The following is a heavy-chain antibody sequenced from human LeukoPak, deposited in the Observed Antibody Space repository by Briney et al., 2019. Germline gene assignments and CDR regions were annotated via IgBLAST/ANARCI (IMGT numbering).Heavy chain of an antibody. D-gene: IGHD6-19*01. CDR3: AKLASSGWSRPFDY. V-gene: IGHV3-30*18. CDR1: GFTFSSYA. CDR2: MSHDGSNK. J-gene: IGHJ4*02. Sequence: SGGSLRLSCAASGFTFSSYAMHWVRQAPAKGLEWVAVMSHDGSNKYYGDSVKGRFTISRDNSKNTLYLQTNSLRAEDTAVYCCAKLASSGWSRPFDYWGQGTLVTVSS.